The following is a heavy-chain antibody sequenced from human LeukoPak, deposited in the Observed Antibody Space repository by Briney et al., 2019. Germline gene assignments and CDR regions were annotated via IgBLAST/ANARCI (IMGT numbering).Heavy chain of an antibody. V-gene: IGHV4-38-2*01. CDR1: GYSISSGYY. J-gene: IGHJ6*03. Sequence: PSETLSLTCAVSGYSISSGYYWGWIRQPPGKGLEWIGSIYHSGSTYYNPSLKSRVTISVDTSKNQFSLKLSSVTAADTAVYYCASSTIFGVVTLPPPCYYYYMDVWGKGTTVTVSS. CDR2: IYHSGST. D-gene: IGHD3-3*01. CDR3: ASSTIFGVVTLPPPCYYYYMDV.